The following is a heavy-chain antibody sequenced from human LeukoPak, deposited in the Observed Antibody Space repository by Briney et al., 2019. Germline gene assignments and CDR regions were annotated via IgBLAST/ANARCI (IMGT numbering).Heavy chain of an antibody. J-gene: IGHJ4*02. CDR1: GFTFSSSW. CDR2: IKGDGSDK. Sequence: GGSLRLSCAASGFTFSSSWMTWVRHAPGKGLEWLANIKGDGSDKNYVDSVKGRFTISRDNAKNSLFLQMSSLRGEDTALYYCATEHWGPNSWGQGTLVTVSS. CDR3: ATEHWGPNS. D-gene: IGHD3-16*01. V-gene: IGHV3-7*01.